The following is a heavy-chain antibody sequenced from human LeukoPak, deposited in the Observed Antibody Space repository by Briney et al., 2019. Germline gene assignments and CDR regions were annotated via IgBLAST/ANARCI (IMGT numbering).Heavy chain of an antibody. CDR3: AKAPISKDCSGGSCYLFDY. V-gene: IGHV3-23*01. J-gene: IGHJ4*02. CDR2: VSDSGDYT. D-gene: IGHD2-15*01. CDR1: GFTFNSYA. Sequence: GGSLRLSCAASGFTFNSYAMTWVRQAPGKGLEWVSSVSDSGDYTYYADSVKGRFTLSRDNSKNTLYLQVNSLRAEDTAVYYCAKAPISKDCSGGSCYLFDYWGQGTLVIVSS.